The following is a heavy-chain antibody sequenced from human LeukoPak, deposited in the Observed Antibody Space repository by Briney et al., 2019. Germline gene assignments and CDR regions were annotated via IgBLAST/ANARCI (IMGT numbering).Heavy chain of an antibody. Sequence: SETLSLTCAVYGGSFSGYYWSWIRQPPGKGLEWIGEINHSGSTNYNPSLKSRVTISVDTSKNQFSLKLSSVTAADTAVYYCARVRSYDFWSAYRYFDYWGQGTLVTVSS. CDR1: GGSFSGYY. D-gene: IGHD3-3*01. V-gene: IGHV4-34*01. CDR3: ARVRSYDFWSAYRYFDY. J-gene: IGHJ4*02. CDR2: INHSGST.